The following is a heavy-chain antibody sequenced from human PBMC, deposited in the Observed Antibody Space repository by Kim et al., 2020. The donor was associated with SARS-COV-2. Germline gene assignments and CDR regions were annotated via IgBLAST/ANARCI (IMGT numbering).Heavy chain of an antibody. D-gene: IGHD3-3*01. CDR2: ISFDGTNK. CDR1: GFIFNNYG. CDR3: AKDLDTYYNFWSGYFVGGGRFDH. J-gene: IGHJ4*02. Sequence: GGSLRLSCAASGFIFNNYGFHWVRQAPGKGLEWVAVISFDGTNKYYADSVKGRFTISRDDSMNTLYLQLNSLRVDDTAVYYCAKDLDTYYNFWSGYFVGGGRFDHLGQGILVTVSS. V-gene: IGHV3-30*18.